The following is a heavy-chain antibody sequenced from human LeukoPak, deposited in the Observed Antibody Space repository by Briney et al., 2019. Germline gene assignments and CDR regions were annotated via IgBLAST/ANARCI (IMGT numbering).Heavy chain of an antibody. V-gene: IGHV3-73*01. CDR2: IRIKTNSYAT. CDR3: TTLDFDY. CDR1: GFTFSGSD. J-gene: IGHJ4*02. Sequence: GGSLRLSRAASGFTFSGSDMHWVRQASGKGLEWVGRIRIKTNSYATAYAASVKGRFTISRDDSKNTAYLQMNSLKTEDTAVYYCTTLDFDYWGQGTLVTVSS.